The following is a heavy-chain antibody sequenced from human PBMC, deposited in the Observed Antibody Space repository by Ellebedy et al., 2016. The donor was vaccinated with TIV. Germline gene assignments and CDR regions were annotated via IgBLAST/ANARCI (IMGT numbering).Heavy chain of an antibody. J-gene: IGHJ4*02. CDR2: INPSGGST. D-gene: IGHD3-16*02. Sequence: AASVQVSCKASGYTFTSYYMHWVRQAPGQGVEWRGRINPSGGSTSYAQKLQGRVTMTRDTSTSTVYMELSSLRSEDTAVYYCARRTFGGVIAPEHWGQGTLVTVSS. CDR3: ARRTFGGVIAPEH. CDR1: GYTFTSYY. V-gene: IGHV1-46*04.